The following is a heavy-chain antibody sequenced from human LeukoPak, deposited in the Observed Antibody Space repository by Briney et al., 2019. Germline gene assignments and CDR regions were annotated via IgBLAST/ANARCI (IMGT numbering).Heavy chain of an antibody. V-gene: IGHV5-51*01. D-gene: IGHD2-21*01. Sequence: GDSMQIYCDGCRYGLTNNWIGLGRRRPGKGLEWMGIIYPGDSDTRYSPSFQGQVTISADKSIRTAYLQWSSLKASDTAMYYCALPRGGHWYDAFDMWGQGTMVTVSS. J-gene: IGHJ3*02. CDR2: IYPGDSDT. CDR1: RYGLTNNW. CDR3: ALPRGGHWYDAFDM.